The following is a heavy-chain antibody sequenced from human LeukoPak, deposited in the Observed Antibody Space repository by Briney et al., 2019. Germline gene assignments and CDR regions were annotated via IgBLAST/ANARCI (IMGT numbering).Heavy chain of an antibody. CDR2: IYYSGST. CDR1: GGSLSSYY. CDR3: ASLRDWGLGY. Sequence: PSETLSLTCTVSGGSLSSYYWSWIRQPPGKGLEWIGYIYYSGSTNYNPSLKSRVTISVDTSKNQFSLKLSSVTAADTAVYYCASLRDWGLGYWGQGTLVTVSS. V-gene: IGHV4-59*01. J-gene: IGHJ4*02. D-gene: IGHD7-27*01.